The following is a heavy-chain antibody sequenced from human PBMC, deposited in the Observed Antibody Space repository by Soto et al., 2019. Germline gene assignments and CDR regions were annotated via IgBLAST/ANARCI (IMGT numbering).Heavy chain of an antibody. D-gene: IGHD2-21*02. J-gene: IGHJ4*02. CDR2: ISAYNGNT. Sequence: QVQLVQSGAEVKKPGASVKVSCKASGYTFTSYGINWVRQAPGQGLEWMGWISAYNGNTNYAQKFQGRVTMTTDTSTSTAYMELRSLRSDDTAVYYCARLVLKGQGGNSAPDYWGQGTLVTVSS. CDR1: GYTFTSYG. V-gene: IGHV1-18*01. CDR3: ARLVLKGQGGNSAPDY.